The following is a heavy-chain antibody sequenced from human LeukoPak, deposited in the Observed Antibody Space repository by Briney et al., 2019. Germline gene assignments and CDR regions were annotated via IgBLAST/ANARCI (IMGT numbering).Heavy chain of an antibody. CDR2: IYHSGST. CDR3: ARGPLGATDY. Sequence: SETLSLTCAVSGGSISSSNWWSWVRQPPGKGLEWIGEIYHSGSTNYNPSLKSRVTISVDTSKNQFSLKLSSVTAAGTAVYYCARGPLGATDYWGQGTLVTVSS. V-gene: IGHV4-4*02. J-gene: IGHJ4*02. D-gene: IGHD1-26*01. CDR1: GGSISSSNW.